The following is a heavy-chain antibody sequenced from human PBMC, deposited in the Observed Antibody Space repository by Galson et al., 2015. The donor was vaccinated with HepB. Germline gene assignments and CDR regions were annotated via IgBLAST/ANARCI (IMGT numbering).Heavy chain of an antibody. D-gene: IGHD6-6*01. J-gene: IGHJ6*02. CDR3: ARGPAGAYSSSFPYYYYYGMDV. CDR1: GFTFSSYW. V-gene: IGHV3-74*01. Sequence: SLRLSCAASGFTFSSYWMHWVRQAPGKGLVWVSRINSDGSSTSYADSVKGRFTISRDNAKNTLYLQMNSLRAEDTAVYYCARGPAGAYSSSFPYYYYYGMDVWGQGTTVTVSS. CDR2: INSDGSST.